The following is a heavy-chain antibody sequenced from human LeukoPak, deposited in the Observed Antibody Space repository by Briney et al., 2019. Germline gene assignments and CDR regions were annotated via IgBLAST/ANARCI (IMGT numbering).Heavy chain of an antibody. CDR1: GFTFSSYA. J-gene: IGHJ4*02. Sequence: GGSLRLSCAASGFTFSSYAMSWVRQAPGKGLEWVSVIYSGGSTYYADSVKGRFTISRHNSKNTLYLQMNSLRAEDTAVYYCARVKATLIDYWGQGTLVTVSS. D-gene: IGHD5-12*01. V-gene: IGHV3-66*01. CDR2: IYSGGST. CDR3: ARVKATLIDY.